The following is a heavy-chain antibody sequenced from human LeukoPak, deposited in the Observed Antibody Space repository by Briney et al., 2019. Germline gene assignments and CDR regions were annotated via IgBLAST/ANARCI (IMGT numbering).Heavy chain of an antibody. CDR1: GYTLTELS. Sequence: ASVKVSCKVSGYTLTELSMHWVRQAPGKGLEWMGGFDPEDGETFYAQKSQGRVTMTEDTSTDTAYMELSSLRSEDTAVYYCATDYYYDSSDSYYTVDYWGQGTLVTVSS. CDR3: ATDYYYDSSDSYYTVDY. D-gene: IGHD3-22*01. J-gene: IGHJ4*02. V-gene: IGHV1-24*01. CDR2: FDPEDGET.